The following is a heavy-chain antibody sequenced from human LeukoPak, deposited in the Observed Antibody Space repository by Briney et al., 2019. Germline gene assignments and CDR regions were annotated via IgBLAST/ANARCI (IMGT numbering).Heavy chain of an antibody. J-gene: IGHJ4*02. D-gene: IGHD3-22*01. Sequence: PSETLSLTCAVYGGSFSGYYWSWIRQPPGKGLEWIGEINHSGSTNYNPSLKSRVTISVDTSKNQFSLKLSSVTAADTAVYYCARRPGLYYYDSSGTDNYYFDYWGQGTLVTVSS. CDR1: GGSFSGYY. CDR2: INHSGST. V-gene: IGHV4-34*01. CDR3: ARRPGLYYYDSSGTDNYYFDY.